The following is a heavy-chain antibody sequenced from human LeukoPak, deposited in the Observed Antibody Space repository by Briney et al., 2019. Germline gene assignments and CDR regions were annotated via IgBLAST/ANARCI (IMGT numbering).Heavy chain of an antibody. CDR2: IYHSGST. J-gene: IGHJ6*03. Sequence: SQTLSLTCAVSGGSISSGGYSWSWIRQPPGKGLEWIGYIYHSGSTYYNPSLKSRVTISVDRSKNQFSLKLSSVTAADTAVYYCARLRYSSSASPLYYNYMDVWGKGTTVTVSS. CDR3: ARLRYSSSASPLYYNYMDV. CDR1: GGSISSGGYS. V-gene: IGHV4-30-2*01. D-gene: IGHD6-6*01.